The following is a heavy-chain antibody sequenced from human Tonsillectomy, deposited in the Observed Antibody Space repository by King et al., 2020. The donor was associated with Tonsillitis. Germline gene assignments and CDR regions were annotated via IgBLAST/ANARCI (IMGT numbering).Heavy chain of an antibody. V-gene: IGHV3-11*06. D-gene: IGHD1-26*01. Sequence: VQLVESGGGVVKPGGSLRLSCAASGFTFSDYYMSWIRQAPGKGLEWVSYISSSSSYTNYADSVKGRFTITRDNAKNSLYLQMNSLRAEDTAVYYCASGTTRVGATGGDACDIWGQGTMVTVSS. J-gene: IGHJ3*02. CDR3: ASGTTRVGATGGDACDI. CDR2: ISSSSSYT. CDR1: GFTFSDYY.